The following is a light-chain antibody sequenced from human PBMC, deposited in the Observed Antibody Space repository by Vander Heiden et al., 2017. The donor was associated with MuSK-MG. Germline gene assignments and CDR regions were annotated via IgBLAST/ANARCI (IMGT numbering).Light chain of an antibody. V-gene: IGKV3-11*01. CDR3: QQRDYWPLT. CDR1: QSVDTY. J-gene: IGKJ4*01. Sequence: EIVLTQSTATLSLSPGERATLSCRASQSVDTYLAWFQQTPGQAPRLLIYDASTRASGTPARFSGRGSGTDFTLTISSLEPEDFAVFYCQQRDYWPLTFGGGTKVE. CDR2: DAS.